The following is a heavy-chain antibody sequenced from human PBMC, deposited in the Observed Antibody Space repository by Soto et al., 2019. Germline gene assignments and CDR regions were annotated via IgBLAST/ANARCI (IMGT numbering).Heavy chain of an antibody. CDR2: IYWDNDK. CDR3: ARSLWFGELH. J-gene: IGHJ4*02. Sequence: QITLKESGPTLVKPTQTLTLTCSFSGFSLSTTGVGVGWIRQSPGKALEWLAIIYWDNDKRYSPSLKSRVTITKDTSKNRVVVTVTNMDPVDTGTYYCARSLWFGELHWGQGALVTVSS. V-gene: IGHV2-5*02. D-gene: IGHD3-10*01. CDR1: GFSLSTTGVG.